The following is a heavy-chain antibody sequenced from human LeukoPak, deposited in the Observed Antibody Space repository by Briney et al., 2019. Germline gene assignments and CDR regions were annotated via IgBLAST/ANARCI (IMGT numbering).Heavy chain of an antibody. J-gene: IGHJ4*02. CDR3: ARDPVSGYLDY. D-gene: IGHD6-19*01. Sequence: SETLSLTCTVSGGSISSYYWSWIRQPPGKGLEWIGYIYYSGSTNYNPSLKSRVTISVDTSKNQFSLKLSSVTAADTAVYYCARDPVSGYLDYWGQGTLVTVSS. CDR2: IYYSGST. CDR1: GGSISSYY. V-gene: IGHV4-59*01.